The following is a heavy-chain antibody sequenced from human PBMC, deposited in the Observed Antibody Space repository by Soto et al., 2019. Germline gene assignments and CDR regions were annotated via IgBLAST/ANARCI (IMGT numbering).Heavy chain of an antibody. CDR1: GGSISSYY. Sequence: LSLTCTVSGGSISSYYWSWIRQPAGKGLEWIGRIYTSGSTNYNPSLKSRVTMSVDTSKNQFSLKLSSVTVADTAVYYCARERRARYYDSSGYHDYWGQGTLVTVSS. V-gene: IGHV4-4*07. CDR2: IYTSGST. CDR3: ARERRARYYDSSGYHDY. J-gene: IGHJ4*02. D-gene: IGHD3-22*01.